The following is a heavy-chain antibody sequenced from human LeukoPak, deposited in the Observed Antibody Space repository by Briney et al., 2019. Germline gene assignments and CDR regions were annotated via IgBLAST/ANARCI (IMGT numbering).Heavy chain of an antibody. CDR1: GFTFSSYW. V-gene: IGHV3-7*01. Sequence: GGSLRLSCAASGFTFSSYWMSWVRQAPGKGLEWVANIKQDGSETYYADSVKGRFTISRDNADNSLFLQMNSLRVEDTAVYYCAREWILKYTGGAFDIWGQGTMVTVSS. CDR2: IKQDGSET. D-gene: IGHD1-1*01. CDR3: AREWILKYTGGAFDI. J-gene: IGHJ3*02.